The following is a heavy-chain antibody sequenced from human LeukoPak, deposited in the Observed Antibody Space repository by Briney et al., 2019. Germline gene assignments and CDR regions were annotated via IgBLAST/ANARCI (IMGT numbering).Heavy chain of an antibody. J-gene: IGHJ4*02. D-gene: IGHD3-10*01. CDR3: AKDMAIFGY. V-gene: IGHV3-23*01. CDR1: GFTVSSNY. CDR2: ISGSGGST. Sequence: PGGSLRLSCAASGFTVSSNYMSWVRQAPGKGLEWVSAISGSGGSTYYADSVKGRFTISRDNSKNTLYLQMNSLRAEDTAVYYCAKDMAIFGYWGQGTLVTVSS.